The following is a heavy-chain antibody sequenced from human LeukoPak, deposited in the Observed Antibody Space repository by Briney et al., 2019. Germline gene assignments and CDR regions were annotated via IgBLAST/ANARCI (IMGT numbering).Heavy chain of an antibody. J-gene: IGHJ3*02. CDR1: GYTFTSYY. Sequence: ASVKVSCKASGYTFTSYYMHWVRQAPGQGLEWMGIINPSGGSTSYAQKFQGRVTMTRDMSTSTVYMELSSLRSEDTAVYYCARVPQYSSGWYGDAFDIWGQGTMVTVSS. CDR2: INPSGGST. CDR3: ARVPQYSSGWYGDAFDI. V-gene: IGHV1-46*01. D-gene: IGHD6-19*01.